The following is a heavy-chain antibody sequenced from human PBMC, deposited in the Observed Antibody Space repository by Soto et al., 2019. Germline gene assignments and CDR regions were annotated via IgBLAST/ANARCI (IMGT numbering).Heavy chain of an antibody. CDR1: GFTVSTAF. Sequence: EVQLVESGGGLVQPGGSLRLSCTASGFTVSTAFMSWVRQAPGKGLEWVSLIYSGGSTYNADSVRGRFTISRDNSKNTLYLQMNSLRAEDTAVYYCAREMVYGSGTYPFYRGGFDVWGQGTMVTVSS. CDR3: AREMVYGSGTYPFYRGGFDV. V-gene: IGHV3-66*01. CDR2: IYSGGST. J-gene: IGHJ3*01. D-gene: IGHD3-10*01.